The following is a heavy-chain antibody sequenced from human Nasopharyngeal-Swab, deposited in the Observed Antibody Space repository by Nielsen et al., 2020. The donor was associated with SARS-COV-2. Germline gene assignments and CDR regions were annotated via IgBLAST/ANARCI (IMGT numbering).Heavy chain of an antibody. CDR3: ARDVGFSAPD. D-gene: IGHD3-10*01. Sequence: ASVKVSCKASGYTFTSYYIHWVRQAPGQGLEWMGIINPSVSSATYAQKFQGRVTITADKSTSTAYMELSSLRSEDTAVYYCARDVGFSAPDWGQGTLVTVSS. J-gene: IGHJ4*02. CDR2: INPSVSSA. V-gene: IGHV1-46*01. CDR1: GYTFTSYY.